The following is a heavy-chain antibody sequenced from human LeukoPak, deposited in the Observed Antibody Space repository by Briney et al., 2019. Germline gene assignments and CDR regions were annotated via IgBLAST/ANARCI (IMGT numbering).Heavy chain of an antibody. CDR3: ARGCGYNSFDY. CDR1: GGSFSGYH. D-gene: IGHD5-24*01. J-gene: IGHJ4*02. CDR2: INHSGST. V-gene: IGHV4-34*01. Sequence: SETLSLTCAVYGGSFSGYHWSWIRQPPGKGLEWIGEINHSGSTNYNPSLKSRVNISVDTSKNQFSLKLRSVTAADTAVYYCARGCGYNSFDYWGQGTLVTVSS.